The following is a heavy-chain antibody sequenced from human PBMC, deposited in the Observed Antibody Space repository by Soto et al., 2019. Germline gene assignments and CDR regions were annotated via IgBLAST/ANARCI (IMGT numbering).Heavy chain of an antibody. CDR3: ARDSMVRGVILSYYYGMDV. V-gene: IGHV4-59*01. CDR1: GGSISSYY. CDR2: IYYSKST. Sequence: SETLSLTCTVSGGSISSYYWSWIRQPPGKGLERIGYIYYSKSTNYNPSLKSRVTISVDTSKNLFSLKLSSVTAADTAVFFCARDSMVRGVILSYYYGMDVWGQGTTVTVSS. J-gene: IGHJ6*02. D-gene: IGHD3-10*01.